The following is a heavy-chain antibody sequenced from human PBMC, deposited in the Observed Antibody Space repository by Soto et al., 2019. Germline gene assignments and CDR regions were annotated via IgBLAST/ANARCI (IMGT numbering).Heavy chain of an antibody. J-gene: IGHJ4*02. CDR3: ARERPPEYSSSWDIDY. D-gene: IGHD6-13*01. CDR2: IIPILGIA. Sequence: SVKVSCKASGGTFSSYTISWVRQAPGQGLEWMGRIIPILGIANYAQKFQGRVTITADKSTSTAYMELSSLRSEDTAVYYCARERPPEYSSSWDIDYWGQGTLVTVSS. CDR1: GGTFSSYT. V-gene: IGHV1-69*04.